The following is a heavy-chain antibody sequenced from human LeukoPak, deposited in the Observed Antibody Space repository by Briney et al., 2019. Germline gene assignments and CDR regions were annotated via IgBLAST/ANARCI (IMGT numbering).Heavy chain of an antibody. D-gene: IGHD4-17*01. CDR2: IKPNNGDT. Sequence: ASVKVSCKASGYSFTHHNVHWVRQAPGQALEWMGWIKPNNGDTKFSQKFQDRVTLTSDTSIDTAYMEMSGLTYDDTAIYYCERVLSAVTSTFDYWGQGTLVTVSS. J-gene: IGHJ4*02. CDR3: ERVLSAVTSTFDY. V-gene: IGHV1-2*02. CDR1: GYSFTHHN.